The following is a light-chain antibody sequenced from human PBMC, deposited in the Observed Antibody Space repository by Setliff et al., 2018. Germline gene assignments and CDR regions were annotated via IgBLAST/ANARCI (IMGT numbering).Light chain of an antibody. J-gene: IGLJ1*01. V-gene: IGLV1-44*01. CDR2: SNN. CDR1: SSNIGSNT. Sequence: QSVLTQPPSASGTPAQRVTISCSGSSSNIGSNTVNWYQQLPGTAPKLLIYSNNQRPSGVPDRFSGSKSGTSASLAISGLQSEDEADYYCAAWDDSLNGLYVFGTGTKVTVL. CDR3: AAWDDSLNGLYV.